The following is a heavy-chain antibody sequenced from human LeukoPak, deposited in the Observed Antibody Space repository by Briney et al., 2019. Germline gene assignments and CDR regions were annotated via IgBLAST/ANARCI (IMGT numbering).Heavy chain of an antibody. J-gene: IGHJ4*02. Sequence: SETLSLTCTVSGGSISSTNWWTWVRQPPGEGLEWIGEVHLSGRTNYNPSLESRVTMSVDMSENHISLKLTSVTAADTAVYYCAREGGPYRPLDYSGQGTLVTVSS. CDR2: VHLSGRT. CDR1: GGSISSTNW. V-gene: IGHV4-4*02. CDR3: AREGGPYRPLDY.